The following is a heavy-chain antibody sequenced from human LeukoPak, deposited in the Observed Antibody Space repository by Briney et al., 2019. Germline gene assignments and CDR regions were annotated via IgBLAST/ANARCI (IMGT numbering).Heavy chain of an antibody. Sequence: SETLSLTCTVSGGSISSGGYYWSWIRQHPGKGLEWIGYIYYSGSTYYNPSLKSRVTISVDTSKNQFSLKLSSVTAADTAVYYCASVDILTGYMLDYWGQGTLVTVSS. CDR3: ASVDILTGYMLDY. V-gene: IGHV4-31*03. D-gene: IGHD3-9*01. J-gene: IGHJ4*02. CDR1: GGSISSGGYY. CDR2: IYYSGST.